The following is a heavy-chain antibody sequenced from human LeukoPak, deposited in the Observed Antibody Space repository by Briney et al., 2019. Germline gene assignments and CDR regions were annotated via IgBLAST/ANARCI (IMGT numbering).Heavy chain of an antibody. CDR1: GFTFSDYG. CDR2: IWYDGYNK. V-gene: IGHV3-33*01. CDR3: AIDRDRAEFYFDY. J-gene: IGHJ4*02. D-gene: IGHD1-14*01. Sequence: AGRSLRLSCTASGFTFSDYGMHWVRQAPGKGLEWVAIIWYDGYNKYYADSVRGRFTISRDNSKNTVYVQMNNLRAEDTAVYYCAIDRDRAEFYFDYWGQGTLVTVSS.